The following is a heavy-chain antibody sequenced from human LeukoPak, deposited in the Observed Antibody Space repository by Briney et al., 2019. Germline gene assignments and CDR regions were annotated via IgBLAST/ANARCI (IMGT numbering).Heavy chain of an antibody. V-gene: IGHV3-21*01. CDR1: GFTFSSYS. J-gene: IGHJ4*02. D-gene: IGHD3-22*01. CDR2: ISSSSSYI. Sequence: GGSLRLSCAASGFTFSSYSMNWVRQAPGKGLEWVSSISSSSSYIYYADSVKGRFTISRDNAKNSLYLQMNSLRAEATAVYYCAREPNYYDSSGYPDYWGQGTLVTVSS. CDR3: AREPNYYDSSGYPDY.